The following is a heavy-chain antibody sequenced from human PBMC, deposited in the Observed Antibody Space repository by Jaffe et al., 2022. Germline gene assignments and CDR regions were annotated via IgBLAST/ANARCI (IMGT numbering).Heavy chain of an antibody. Sequence: EVQLVESGGGLVQPGGSLRLSCAASGFTFSSYWMSWVRQAPGKGLEWVANIKQDGSENYYVDSVKGRFTISRDNAKNSLYLQMNSLRAEDTAVYYCARVEYSYIYSPSRIYFDYWGQGTLVTVSS. CDR1: GFTFSSYW. D-gene: IGHD5-18*01. CDR3: ARVEYSYIYSPSRIYFDY. J-gene: IGHJ4*02. CDR2: IKQDGSEN. V-gene: IGHV3-7*01.